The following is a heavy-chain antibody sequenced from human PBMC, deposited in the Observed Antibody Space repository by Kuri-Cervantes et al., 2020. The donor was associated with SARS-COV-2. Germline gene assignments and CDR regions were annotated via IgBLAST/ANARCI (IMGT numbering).Heavy chain of an antibody. V-gene: IGHV4-38-2*02. CDR3: ARIVGNDAFDI. D-gene: IGHD2-21*01. J-gene: IGHJ3*02. CDR1: GYSISSGYY. Sequence: ESLKISCTVSGYSISSGYYWGWIRQPPGKGLEWTGSIYHSGSTYYNPSLKSRVTISVDTSKNQFSLKLSSVTAADTAVYYCARIVGNDAFDIWGQGTMVTVSS. CDR2: IYHSGST.